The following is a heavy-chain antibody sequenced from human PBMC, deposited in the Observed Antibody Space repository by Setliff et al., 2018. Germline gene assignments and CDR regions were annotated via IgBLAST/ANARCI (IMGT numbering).Heavy chain of an antibody. Sequence: SETLSLTCNVSGVSIANTASYWSWIRQPAGKELEWIGQIYTSWSTNYNPSLKSRVTISLDTSKNQFSLKLSSVTAADTAVYYCASSPNWGFWFDPWGQGTLVTVSS. CDR3: ASSPNWGFWFDP. CDR2: IYTSWST. V-gene: IGHV4-61*09. CDR1: GVSIANTASY. D-gene: IGHD7-27*01. J-gene: IGHJ5*02.